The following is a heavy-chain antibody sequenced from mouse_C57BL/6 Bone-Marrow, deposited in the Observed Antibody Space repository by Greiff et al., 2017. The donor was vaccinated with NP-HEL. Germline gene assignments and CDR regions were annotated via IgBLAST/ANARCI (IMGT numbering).Heavy chain of an antibody. J-gene: IGHJ2*01. Sequence: EVQLQESGGGLVQPGGSLSLSCAASGFTFTDYYMSWVRQPPGKALEWLGFIRNKANGYTTEYSASVKGRFTISRDNSQSILYLQMNALRAEDSATYYCARYIAGTEDDWGQGTTLTVSS. CDR3: ARYIAGTEDD. V-gene: IGHV7-3*01. D-gene: IGHD3-3*01. CDR1: GFTFTDYY. CDR2: IRNKANGYTT.